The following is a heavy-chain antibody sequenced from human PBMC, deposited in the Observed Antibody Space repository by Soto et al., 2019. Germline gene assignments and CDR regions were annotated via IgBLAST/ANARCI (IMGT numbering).Heavy chain of an antibody. J-gene: IGHJ4*02. V-gene: IGHV3-21*01. CDR1: GFTFSSYS. CDR2: ISSSSSYI. CDR3: ARDQPGYSYGYGLGY. Sequence: EVQLVESGGGLVKPGGSLRLSCAASGFTFSSYSMNWVRQAPGKGLVWVSSISSSSSYIYYADSVKGRFTISRDNAKNSLYLQMNSLRAEDTAMYYCARDQPGYSYGYGLGYWGQGTLVTVSS. D-gene: IGHD5-18*01.